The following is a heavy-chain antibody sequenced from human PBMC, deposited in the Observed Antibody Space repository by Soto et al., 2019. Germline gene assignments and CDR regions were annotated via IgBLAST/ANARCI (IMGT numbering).Heavy chain of an antibody. CDR1: GGTFSSYA. J-gene: IGHJ4*02. CDR3: ATVRHNWNYDY. CDR2: IIPEYGKA. Sequence: SVKVSCKASGGTFSSYAISWVRQAPGQGLEWMGGIIPEYGKANYAQKFQGRVTMAEDASTDTAYMELSSLRSEDTAVYYCATVRHNWNYDYWGQGTLVTVSS. D-gene: IGHD1-20*01. V-gene: IGHV1-69*13.